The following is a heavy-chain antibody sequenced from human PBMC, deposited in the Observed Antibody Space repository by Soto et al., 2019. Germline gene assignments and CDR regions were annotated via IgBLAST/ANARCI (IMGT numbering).Heavy chain of an antibody. Sequence: EVQLLESGGGLVQPGGSLRLSCAASGFTFSSYAMSWVRQAPGKGLEWVSAISGSGGSTYYADSGKGRFTISRDNSKNAPSRQMSSRTAEDTSLYYCAKGGGRLSSEDIVVVRYMDVSGKGATVTVSS. D-gene: IGHD2-2*01. CDR2: ISGSGGST. CDR3: AKGGGRLSSEDIVVVRYMDV. V-gene: IGHV3-23*01. CDR1: GFTFSSYA. J-gene: IGHJ6*03.